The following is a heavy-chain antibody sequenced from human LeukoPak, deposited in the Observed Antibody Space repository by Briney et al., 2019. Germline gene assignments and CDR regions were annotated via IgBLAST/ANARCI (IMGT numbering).Heavy chain of an antibody. CDR2: IRQDGREK. Sequence: GGPLRLSCAASGFTFSSYAMSWVRQAPGKGLEWVANIRQDGREKNYVDSVKGRFTISRDNAKNSLILQMNRLRAEDTAVYYCARDVSDEDGSASRIHLDSWGQGTLVSVSS. CDR1: GFTFSSYA. J-gene: IGHJ4*02. V-gene: IGHV3-7*03. D-gene: IGHD6-6*01. CDR3: ARDVSDEDGSASRIHLDS.